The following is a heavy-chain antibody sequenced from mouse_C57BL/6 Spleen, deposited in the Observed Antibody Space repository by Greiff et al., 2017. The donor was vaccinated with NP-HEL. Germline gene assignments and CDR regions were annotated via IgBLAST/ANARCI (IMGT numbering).Heavy chain of an antibody. D-gene: IGHD1-1*01. Sequence: QVQLKQPGAELVKPGASVKVSCKASGYTFTSYWMHWVKQRPGQGLEWIGRIHPSDSDTNYNQKFKGKATLTVDKSSSTAYMQLSSLTSEDSAVYYCAIYYYGSSSYWYFDVWGTGTTVTVSS. CDR3: AIYYYGSSSYWYFDV. CDR2: IHPSDSDT. CDR1: GYTFTSYW. V-gene: IGHV1-74*01. J-gene: IGHJ1*03.